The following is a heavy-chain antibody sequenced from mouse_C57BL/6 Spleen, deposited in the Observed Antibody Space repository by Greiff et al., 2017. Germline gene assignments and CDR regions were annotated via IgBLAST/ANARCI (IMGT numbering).Heavy chain of an antibody. CDR2: IHPNSGST. J-gene: IGHJ4*01. Sequence: VQLQESGAELVKPGASVKLSCKASGYTFTSYWLHWVKQRPGQGLEWIGMIHPNSGSTNYNEKFKSKATLTVDKSSSTAYMQLSSLTSEDSAVYYCARVMVTNAMDYWGQGTSVTVSS. D-gene: IGHD2-2*01. CDR1: GYTFTSYW. CDR3: ARVMVTNAMDY. V-gene: IGHV1-64*01.